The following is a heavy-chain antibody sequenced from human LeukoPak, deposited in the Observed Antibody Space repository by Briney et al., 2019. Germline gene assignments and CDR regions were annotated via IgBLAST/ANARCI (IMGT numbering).Heavy chain of an antibody. Sequence: GGSLRLSSAASGFTFSSYSMNWVRQAPGKGLEWVSSISSSSSYIYYADSVKGRFTISRDNAKNSLYLQMNSLRAEDTAVYYCARGTGSGSWEIYFDYWGQGTLVTVSS. V-gene: IGHV3-21*01. J-gene: IGHJ4*02. CDR2: ISSSSSYI. D-gene: IGHD3-10*01. CDR1: GFTFSSYS. CDR3: ARGTGSGSWEIYFDY.